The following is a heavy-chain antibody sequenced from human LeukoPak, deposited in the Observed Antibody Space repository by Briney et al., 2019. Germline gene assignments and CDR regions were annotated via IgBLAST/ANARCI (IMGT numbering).Heavy chain of an antibody. D-gene: IGHD3-3*01. V-gene: IGHV1-69*02. CDR1: GGTFSSYT. Sequence: PMASVKVSCKASGGTFSSYTINWVRQAPGQGLEWMGRIIPILGIANYAQKFQGRVTITADKSTGTAYMELSSLRSEDTAVYYCARADGYYDFWSGYYLNYWGQGTLVTVSS. CDR2: IIPILGIA. J-gene: IGHJ4*02. CDR3: ARADGYYDFWSGYYLNY.